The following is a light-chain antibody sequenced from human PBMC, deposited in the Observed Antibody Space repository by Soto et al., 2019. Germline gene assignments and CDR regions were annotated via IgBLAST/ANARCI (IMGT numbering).Light chain of an antibody. Sequence: DIQMTQSPSSLSASVGDRVTITCRASQGISNYLAWYQQKPGKVPKLLIYAASTLQSGVPSRFSGSGSGTDFTLTISSLQPEDGATYYWQKYTSARSYTFGHGTKLEIK. CDR2: AAS. J-gene: IGKJ2*01. V-gene: IGKV1-27*01. CDR1: QGISNY. CDR3: QKYTSARSYT.